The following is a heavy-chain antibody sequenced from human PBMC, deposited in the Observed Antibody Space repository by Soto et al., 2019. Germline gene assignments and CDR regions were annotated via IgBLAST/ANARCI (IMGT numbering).Heavy chain of an antibody. CDR1: GDSVSSNSAA. CDR2: TYYRSKWYN. Sequence: SQTLSLTCAISGDSVSSNSAAWNWIRQSPSRGLEWLGRTYYRSKWYNDYAVSVKSRITINPDTSKNQFSLKLSSVTAADTAVYYCARDLEGYSNSYLSWFDPWGQGTLVTVSS. CDR3: ARDLEGYSNSYLSWFDP. D-gene: IGHD4-4*01. V-gene: IGHV6-1*01. J-gene: IGHJ5*02.